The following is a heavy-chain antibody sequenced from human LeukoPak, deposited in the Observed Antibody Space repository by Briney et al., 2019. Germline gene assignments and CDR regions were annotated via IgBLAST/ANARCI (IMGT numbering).Heavy chain of an antibody. J-gene: IGHJ3*02. V-gene: IGHV1-2*02. CDR3: ARDRVTDSTGYYGPPGPGSSFDI. CDR1: GYTFTGYY. D-gene: IGHD3-22*01. CDR2: INPNSGGT. Sequence: GASVKVSCKASGYTFTGYYMHWVRQAPGQGLEWMGWINPNSGGTNYAQKFQGRVTMTRDTSISIAYMELSRLRSDDTAVYNCARDRVTDSTGYYGPPGPGSSFDIWGQGTMVTVSS.